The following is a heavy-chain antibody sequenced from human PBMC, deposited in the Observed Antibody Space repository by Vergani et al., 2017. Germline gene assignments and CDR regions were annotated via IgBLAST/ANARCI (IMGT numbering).Heavy chain of an antibody. J-gene: IGHJ2*01. D-gene: IGHD1-20*01. CDR3: TRSNWNDGWYFDL. Sequence: EVQLVESGGGLVQPGRSLRLSCAASGFTFDDYAMHWVRQAPGKGLEWVSGISWNSGSIGYADSVKGRFTISRDNAKNSLYLQMNSLKTEDTAVYYCTRSNWNDGWYFDLWGRGTLVTVSS. CDR2: ISWNSGSI. V-gene: IGHV3-9*01. CDR1: GFTFDDYA.